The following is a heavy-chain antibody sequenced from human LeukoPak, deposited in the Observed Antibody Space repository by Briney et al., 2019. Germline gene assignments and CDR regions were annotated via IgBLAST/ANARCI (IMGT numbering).Heavy chain of an antibody. CDR2: IYYSGST. Sequence: PSETLSLTCTVSGGSISSYYWSWIRQPPGKGLEWIGYIYYSGSTNYNPSLKSRVTISVDTSKNQFSLKLSSVTAADTAVYYCAALPPRYCGGDCYRGVYWGQGTLVTVS. V-gene: IGHV4-59*08. CDR3: AALPPRYCGGDCYRGVY. D-gene: IGHD2-21*02. CDR1: GGSISSYY. J-gene: IGHJ4*02.